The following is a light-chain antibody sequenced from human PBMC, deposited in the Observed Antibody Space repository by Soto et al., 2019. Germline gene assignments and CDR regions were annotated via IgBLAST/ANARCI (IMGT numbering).Light chain of an antibody. CDR1: SSNIGAGYD. Sequence: QAVATQPLSVSGAPGQRVTISCTGSSSNIGAGYDVHWYQQLPGTAPKLLIYDNSNRPSGVPDRFSGSKSGTSASLAITGLQAEDEADYYCQSYDSSLSGSVFGGGTQLTVL. CDR3: QSYDSSLSGSV. CDR2: DNS. J-gene: IGLJ2*01. V-gene: IGLV1-40*01.